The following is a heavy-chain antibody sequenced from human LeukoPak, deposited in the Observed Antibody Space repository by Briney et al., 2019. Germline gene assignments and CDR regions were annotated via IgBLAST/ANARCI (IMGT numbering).Heavy chain of an antibody. CDR1: GGSISSYY. D-gene: IGHD3-9*01. CDR3: AEDGIRDFDWLFDY. CDR2: IYYSGST. J-gene: IGHJ4*02. V-gene: IGHV4-59*08. Sequence: PSETLCLTCTVSGGSISSYYWSWIRQPPGKGLECICYIYYSGSTNYNPSLKSRVNISVDTSKNQFSLKLSSVTAADTVFFFQAEDGIRDFDWLFDYWGQGTLVTVSS.